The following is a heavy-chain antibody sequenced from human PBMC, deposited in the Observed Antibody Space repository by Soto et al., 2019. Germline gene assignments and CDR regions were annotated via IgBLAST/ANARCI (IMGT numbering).Heavy chain of an antibody. CDR3: ARDTTNYYDSRGYFDY. V-gene: IGHV1-2*04. D-gene: IGHD3-22*01. Sequence: ASVKVSCKASGYTFTGYYMHWVRQAPGQGLEWMGWINPNSGGTNYAQKFQGWVTMTRDTSISTAYMELSRLRSDDTAVYYCARDTTNYYDSRGYFDYWGQGTLVTVSS. J-gene: IGHJ4*02. CDR1: GYTFTGYY. CDR2: INPNSGGT.